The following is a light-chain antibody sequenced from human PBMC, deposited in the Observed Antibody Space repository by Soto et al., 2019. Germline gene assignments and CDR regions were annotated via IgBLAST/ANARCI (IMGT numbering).Light chain of an antibody. J-gene: IGKJ5*01. Sequence: DIQMTQSPSSLSASVGDRVTITCQASQDISNSLGWYQQKPGKAPKLLIYGASTLETGVPSRFSGGGSGSDFIFTISSLQPEDIATYYCQQYDNLPITFGQGTLMEIE. CDR2: GAS. V-gene: IGKV1-33*01. CDR1: QDISNS. CDR3: QQYDNLPIT.